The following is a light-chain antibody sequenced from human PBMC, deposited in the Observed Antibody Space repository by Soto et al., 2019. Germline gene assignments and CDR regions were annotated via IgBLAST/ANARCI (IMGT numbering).Light chain of an antibody. V-gene: IGKV3-20*01. CDR2: GAS. J-gene: IGKJ1*01. CDR3: QQYGSSPWT. Sequence: EIVLTQSPGTLSLSPGERATLSCRASQSVRSRYLAWYQQKPGQAPRLLIHGASSRATGIPDRFSGSGSGTDFTLTISRLEPEDFAVYYCQQYGSSPWTFGQGTKVEIK. CDR1: QSVRSRY.